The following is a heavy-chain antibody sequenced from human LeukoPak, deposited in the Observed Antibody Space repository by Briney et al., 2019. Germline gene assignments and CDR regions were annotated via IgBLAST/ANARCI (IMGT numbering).Heavy chain of an antibody. Sequence: GGSLRLSCAASGFTVSSNYMSWVRQAPGKGLEWVSVIYSGGSTYYADSVKGRFTISRDNSKNTLYLQMNSLRAEDTAVYYCARGSSGYDLGYVDYWGQGTLVTVSS. V-gene: IGHV3-53*01. CDR2: IYSGGST. D-gene: IGHD5-12*01. CDR1: GFTVSSNY. CDR3: ARGSSGYDLGYVDY. J-gene: IGHJ4*02.